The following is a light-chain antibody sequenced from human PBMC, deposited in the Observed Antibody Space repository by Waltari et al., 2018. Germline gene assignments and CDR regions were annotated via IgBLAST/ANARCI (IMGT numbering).Light chain of an antibody. Sequence: EIVLTQSPGTLSLSPGESAPLSCRASQSVSRALAWYQQKPGQAPRLLIYGASNRATGIPDRFSGSGSGTDFSLTISSLEPEDFAVYYCQHYVRLPATFGQGTKVEVK. CDR1: QSVSRA. CDR2: GAS. V-gene: IGKV3-20*01. CDR3: QHYVRLPAT. J-gene: IGKJ1*01.